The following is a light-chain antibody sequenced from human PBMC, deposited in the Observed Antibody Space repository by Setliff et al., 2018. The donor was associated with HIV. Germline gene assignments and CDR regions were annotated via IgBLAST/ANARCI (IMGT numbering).Light chain of an antibody. J-gene: IGLJ1*01. CDR1: RSDVGGYDY. CDR3: CSYVGSYTYI. V-gene: IGLV2-14*01. Sequence: QSVLTQPASVSGSPGQSITISCTGTRSDVGGYDYVSWYQQHPDKAPKLMIYEVSNRPAGVSNRFSGSKSGNTASLTISGLQAEDEADYYCCSYVGSYTYIFGTGTKVTVL. CDR2: EVS.